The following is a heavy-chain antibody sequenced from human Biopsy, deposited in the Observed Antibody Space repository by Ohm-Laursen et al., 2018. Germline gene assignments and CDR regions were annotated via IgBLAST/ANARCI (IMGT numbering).Heavy chain of an antibody. J-gene: IGHJ6*02. Sequence: SLRLSCAAFGFTFDDYAMHWVRQAPAKGLEWVPGISWNSDTIGYADSVKGRFTISRDNARNALHLQMNSLRTEDTALYYCAKDLGLNYSDRFLFYYGMDVWGRGTTVTVSS. CDR3: AKDLGLNYSDRFLFYYGMDV. D-gene: IGHD4-17*01. V-gene: IGHV3-9*01. CDR1: GFTFDDYA. CDR2: ISWNSDTI.